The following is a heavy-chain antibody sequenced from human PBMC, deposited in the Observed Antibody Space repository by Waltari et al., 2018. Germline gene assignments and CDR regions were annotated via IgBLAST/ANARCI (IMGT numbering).Heavy chain of an antibody. CDR3: ARGPYYYYMDV. CDR2: INTDGSSR. Sequence: EVQLVESGGGIVQPGGFLRLSCAASGFTFSGHWMHWVRQAPGKGLVWVSRINTDGSSRTSADSVKGRFTISRDNAKSTLYLQMNSLRGEDTAVYYCARGPYYYYMDVWGIGTTVTVSS. J-gene: IGHJ6*03. CDR1: GFTFSGHW. V-gene: IGHV3-74*01.